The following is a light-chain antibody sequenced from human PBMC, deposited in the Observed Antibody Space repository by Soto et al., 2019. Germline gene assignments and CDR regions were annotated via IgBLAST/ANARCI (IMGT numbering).Light chain of an antibody. J-gene: IGKJ2*01. CDR1: QGISSY. V-gene: IGKV1-9*01. Sequence: IQLTQSPSSLSASVGDRVTITCRASQGISSYLAWYQQKPGKAPKLLIYAASTLQSGVPSRFSGSGSGTDVTLSISSLQPEDFANYYCQQLDSYPYTFGQGTKLEIK. CDR2: AAS. CDR3: QQLDSYPYT.